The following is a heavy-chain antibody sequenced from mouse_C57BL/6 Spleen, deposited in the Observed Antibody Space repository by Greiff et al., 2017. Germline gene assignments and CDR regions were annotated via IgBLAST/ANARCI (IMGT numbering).Heavy chain of an antibody. D-gene: IGHD1-1*01. CDR2: ISGGGGNT. Sequence: EVQLVESGGGLVKPGGSLKLSCAASGFTFSSYTMSWVRQTPEKRLEWVATISGGGGNTYYPDSVKGRFTISRDNAKNTLYLQMSSLRSEDTALYYCARHGYYYDEGYAMDYWGQGTSVTVSS. CDR3: ARHGYYYDEGYAMDY. CDR1: GFTFSSYT. V-gene: IGHV5-9*01. J-gene: IGHJ4*01.